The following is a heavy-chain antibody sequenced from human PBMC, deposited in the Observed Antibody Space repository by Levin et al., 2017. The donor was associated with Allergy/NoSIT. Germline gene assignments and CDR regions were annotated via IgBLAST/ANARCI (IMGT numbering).Heavy chain of an antibody. V-gene: IGHV1-2*02. D-gene: IGHD1-1*01. J-gene: IGHJ5*02. CDR3: ARVKEDRAGTTFIWFDP. Sequence: ASVKVSCKASGYTFTGYYMHWVRQAPGQGLEWMGWINPNSGGTNYAQKFQGRVTMTRDTSISTAYMELSRLRSDDTAVYYCARVKEDRAGTTFIWFDPWGQGTLVTVSS. CDR2: INPNSGGT. CDR1: GYTFTGYY.